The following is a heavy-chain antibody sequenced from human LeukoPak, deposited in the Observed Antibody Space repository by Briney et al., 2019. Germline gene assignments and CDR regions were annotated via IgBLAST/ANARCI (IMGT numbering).Heavy chain of an antibody. Sequence: GGSLRLSCTASGFTFSSYAMHWVRQAPGKGLERVAVISYDGSNKYYADAVKGRFTISRDNSKSTLYLQMNSLRAEDTAVYYCARGTKILIGAIDYWGQGTLVTVSS. CDR3: ARGTKILIGAIDY. CDR2: ISYDGSNK. CDR1: GFTFSSYA. D-gene: IGHD1/OR15-1a*01. J-gene: IGHJ4*02. V-gene: IGHV3-30*04.